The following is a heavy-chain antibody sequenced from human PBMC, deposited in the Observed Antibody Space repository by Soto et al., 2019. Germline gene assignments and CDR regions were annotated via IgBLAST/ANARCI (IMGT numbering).Heavy chain of an antibody. CDR1: GFTFSSYG. CDR3: ATEMATILYYFDY. D-gene: IGHD5-12*01. V-gene: IGHV3-30*03. J-gene: IGHJ4*02. Sequence: QVQLVESGGGVVQPGRSLRLSCAASGFTFSSYGMHWVRQAPGKGLEWVAVISYDGSNKYYADSVKGRFTISRDNXKNTLYLQMNSLRAEDTAVYYCATEMATILYYFDYWGQGTLVTVSS. CDR2: ISYDGSNK.